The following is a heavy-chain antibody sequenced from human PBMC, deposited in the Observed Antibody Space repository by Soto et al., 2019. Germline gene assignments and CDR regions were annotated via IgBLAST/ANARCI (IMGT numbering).Heavy chain of an antibody. D-gene: IGHD3-9*01. CDR3: ARDFEGLGY. Sequence: EVQLVESGGGFVQPGGSLRLSCTVSGFTFNIYRMHWVRQAPGKGLMWVSLINRDMNTNYADSVKGRFTITRDNAKNMVYLQMNRLGGEDTAVYYCARDFEGLGYWGQGTLVTVSS. CDR2: INRDMNT. J-gene: IGHJ4*02. V-gene: IGHV3-74*01. CDR1: GFTFNIYR.